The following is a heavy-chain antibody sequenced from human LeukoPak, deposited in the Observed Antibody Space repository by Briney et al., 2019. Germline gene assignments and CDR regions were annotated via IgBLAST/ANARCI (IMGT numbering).Heavy chain of an antibody. Sequence: PGGSLRLSCAASGFTVSSNYMSWVRQAPGEGLEWVSVIYSGGSTYYADSVKGRFTISRDNSKNTLYLQMNSLRVEDTAVYYCSRGGNQYYFDYWGQGTLVTVSS. V-gene: IGHV3-66*01. CDR3: SRGGNQYYFDY. CDR1: GFTVSSNY. J-gene: IGHJ4*02. D-gene: IGHD3-10*01. CDR2: IYSGGST.